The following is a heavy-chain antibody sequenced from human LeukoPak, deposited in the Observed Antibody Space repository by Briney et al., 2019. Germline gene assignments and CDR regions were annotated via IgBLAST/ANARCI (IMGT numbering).Heavy chain of an antibody. J-gene: IGHJ4*02. V-gene: IGHV1-8*03. D-gene: IGHD3-22*01. CDR2: MNPNSGNT. CDR3: ARVLMSGFYDSSTPFDY. CDR1: GYTFTSYD. Sequence: GASVKVSCKASGYTFTSYDINWVRQATGQGLEWMGWMNPNSGNTGYAQKFQGRVTITRNTSISTAYMELSSLRSEDTAVYYCARVLMSGFYDSSTPFDYWGQGTLVTVSS.